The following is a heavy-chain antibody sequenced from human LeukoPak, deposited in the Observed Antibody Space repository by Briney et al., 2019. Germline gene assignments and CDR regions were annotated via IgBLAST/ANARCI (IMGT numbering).Heavy chain of an antibody. Sequence: PGRSLRLSCAASGFTFSSYGMHWVRQAPGKGLEWVAVISYDGSNKYYADSVKGRFTISRDNSKNSLYLQMNSLRAEDTAVYYCARDEPLVPLPHYYDSSGYVSWGQGTLVTVSS. D-gene: IGHD3-22*01. V-gene: IGHV3-30*03. CDR2: ISYDGSNK. CDR3: ARDEPLVPLPHYYDSSGYVS. J-gene: IGHJ5*02. CDR1: GFTFSSYG.